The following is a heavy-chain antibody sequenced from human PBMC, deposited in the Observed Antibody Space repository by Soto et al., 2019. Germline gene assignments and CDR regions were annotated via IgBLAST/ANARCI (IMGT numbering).Heavy chain of an antibody. CDR1: GFTFRSYS. CDR2: ISSSSSTI. V-gene: IGHV3-48*02. D-gene: IGHD6-13*01. J-gene: IGHJ6*02. Sequence: VGSLRLSCAASGFTFRSYSMNGVRQAPGKGLEWVSYISSSSSTIYYADSVKGRFTISRDNAKNSLYLQMNSLRDEDTAVYYCASGLIGSWYSSGYYYYGMDVWGQGTTVTVSS. CDR3: ASGLIGSWYSSGYYYYGMDV.